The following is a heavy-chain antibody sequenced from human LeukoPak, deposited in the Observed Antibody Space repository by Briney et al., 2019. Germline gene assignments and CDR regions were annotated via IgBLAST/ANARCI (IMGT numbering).Heavy chain of an antibody. Sequence: GGSLRLSCAASGFSFSTHSMNWVRQAPGKGLEWVSFICLSSRTMYYADSVKGRFTISRDDAKNSLYLQMNSLSDEDTAVYYCARDYAYAFDIGGQGKMVTVSS. CDR2: ICLSSRTM. J-gene: IGHJ3*02. CDR3: ARDYAYAFDI. V-gene: IGHV3-48*02. D-gene: IGHD2-2*01. CDR1: GFSFSTHS.